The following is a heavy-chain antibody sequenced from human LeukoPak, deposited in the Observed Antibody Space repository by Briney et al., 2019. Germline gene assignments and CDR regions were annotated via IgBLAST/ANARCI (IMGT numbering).Heavy chain of an antibody. Sequence: SETLSLTCAVYGGSFSGYYWSWLRQPPGKGLEWIGEINHSGSTSYNPSLKSRVTISVDTSKNQFSLKLSSVTAADTAVYYCARGPGSWAIKYYYGMDVWGQGTTVTVSS. CDR2: INHSGST. CDR3: ARGPGSWAIKYYYGMDV. CDR1: GGSFSGYY. D-gene: IGHD6-13*01. V-gene: IGHV4-34*01. J-gene: IGHJ6*02.